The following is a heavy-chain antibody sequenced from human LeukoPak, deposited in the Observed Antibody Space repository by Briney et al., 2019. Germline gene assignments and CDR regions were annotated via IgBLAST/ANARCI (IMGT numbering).Heavy chain of an antibody. CDR2: IYSGGST. V-gene: IGHV3-66*01. D-gene: IGHD2-2*03. CDR1: GFTVSSNY. CDR3: AREVLGYCSSTSCYAGDYYYYGMDV. Sequence: QTGGSLRLSCAASGFTVSSNYMSWVRQAPGKGLEWVSVIYSGGSTYYADSVKGRFTISRDNSKNTLYLQMNSLRAEDTAVYYCAREVLGYCSSTSCYAGDYYYYGMDVWGQGTTVTVSS. J-gene: IGHJ6*02.